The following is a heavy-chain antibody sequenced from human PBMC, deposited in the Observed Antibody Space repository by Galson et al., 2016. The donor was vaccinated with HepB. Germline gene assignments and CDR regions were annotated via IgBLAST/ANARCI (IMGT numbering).Heavy chain of an antibody. CDR3: ARVYYYDSSGYSHVGFDY. D-gene: IGHD3-22*01. V-gene: IGHV3-33*01. CDR1: GFSFGSYG. J-gene: IGHJ4*02. Sequence: SLRLSCAASGFSFGSYGIHWVRQAPGKGLEWVAVTWFDGSNEYYADSVKGRFTISRDNAKNSLFLQRNSLRAEDTAVYYCARVYYYDSSGYSHVGFDYWGQGPWSPSPQ. CDR2: TWFDGSNE.